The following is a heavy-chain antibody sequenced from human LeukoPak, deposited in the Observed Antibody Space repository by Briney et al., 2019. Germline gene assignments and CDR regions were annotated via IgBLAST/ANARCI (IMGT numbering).Heavy chain of an antibody. CDR2: IKSDGSST. CDR1: GFTFSSSW. J-gene: IGHJ4*02. CDR3: ARAPGYSYGLSFDY. Sequence: GGSLRLSCAASGFTFSSSWMYWVRQAPGKGLVWVSRIKSDGSSTTYADSVKGRFTISRDNAKNTLYVQMNSLRAEDTAVYYCARAPGYSYGLSFDYWGQGTLVTVSS. D-gene: IGHD5-18*01. V-gene: IGHV3-74*03.